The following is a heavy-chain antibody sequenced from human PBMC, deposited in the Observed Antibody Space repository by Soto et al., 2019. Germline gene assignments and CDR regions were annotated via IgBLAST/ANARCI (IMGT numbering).Heavy chain of an antibody. V-gene: IGHV4-31*03. CDR3: AREKSGYDFWSGRMGRFDP. CDR1: GGSISSGGYY. Sequence: QVQLQESGPGLVKPSQTLSLTCTVSGGSISSGGYYWSWIRQHPGKGLEWIGYIYYSGSTYYNPSLKSRVTISVDTSKNQLSLKLSSVTAADTAVYYCAREKSGYDFWSGRMGRFDPWGQGTLVTVSS. J-gene: IGHJ5*02. D-gene: IGHD3-3*01. CDR2: IYYSGST.